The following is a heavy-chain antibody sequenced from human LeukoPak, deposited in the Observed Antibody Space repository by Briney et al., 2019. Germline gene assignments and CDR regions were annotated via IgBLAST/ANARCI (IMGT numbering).Heavy chain of an antibody. CDR3: ARRNTMVRGIAAPMDV. J-gene: IGHJ6*03. D-gene: IGHD3-10*01. CDR2: INHSGST. Sequence: SETLSLTCAVYGVSFSGYYWSWIRQSPGKGLEWIGKINHSGSTDYNPSLKSRVTISLDTSKNQFSLKLSSMTAADTAVYYCARRNTMVRGIAAPMDVWDKGTTVTISS. V-gene: IGHV4-34*01. CDR1: GVSFSGYY.